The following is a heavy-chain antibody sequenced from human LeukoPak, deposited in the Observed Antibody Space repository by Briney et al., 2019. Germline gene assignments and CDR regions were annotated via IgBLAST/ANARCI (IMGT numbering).Heavy chain of an antibody. J-gene: IGHJ4*02. CDR3: AKGGGSGWLFDY. D-gene: IGHD6-19*01. CDR1: GFTFSSYA. Sequence: GGSLRLSCAASGFTFSSYAMSWVRQAPGKGLEWVSTISGTGGSTYYTDSVKGRFTISRDNSKNTLYLQMNSLRAEDTAVYYCAKGGGSGWLFDYWGQGTLVTVSS. CDR2: ISGTGGST. V-gene: IGHV3-23*01.